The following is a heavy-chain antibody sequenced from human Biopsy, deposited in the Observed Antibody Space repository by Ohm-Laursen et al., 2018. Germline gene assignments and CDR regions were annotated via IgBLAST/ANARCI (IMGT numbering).Heavy chain of an antibody. CDR3: ATGPYYDTRFYYNVRPFDF. CDR1: GYTLTELS. D-gene: IGHD3-10*01. CDR2: FDREERKT. J-gene: IGHJ4*02. V-gene: IGHV1-24*01. Sequence: ATVKISCKISGYTLTELSIHWVRQTGGKGLEWMGGFDREERKTVYAEKFQGRVTMTEDTSTDTVYMEVTSLRSDDTAVYYCATGPYYDTRFYYNVRPFDFWGQGTLVTVSS.